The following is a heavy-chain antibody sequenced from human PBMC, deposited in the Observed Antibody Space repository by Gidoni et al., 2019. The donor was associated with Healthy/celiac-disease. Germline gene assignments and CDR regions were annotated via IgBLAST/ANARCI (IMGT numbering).Heavy chain of an antibody. V-gene: IGHV3-23*01. CDR1: GVTFSSYA. Sequence: EVQLLESGGGLVQPGGSLRLSCAASGVTFSSYAMSWVRQAPGKGLEWVSAISGSGGSPSYADSVKGRFTISRDNSKNTLYLQMNSLRAEDTAVYYCAKDLTSGYYNAFDIWGQGTMVTVSS. CDR2: ISGSGGSP. J-gene: IGHJ3*02. CDR3: AKDLTSGYYNAFDI. D-gene: IGHD3-3*01.